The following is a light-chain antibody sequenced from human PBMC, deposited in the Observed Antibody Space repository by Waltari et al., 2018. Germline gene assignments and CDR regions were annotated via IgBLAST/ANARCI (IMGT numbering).Light chain of an antibody. CDR1: QSLLYSANNKNY. CDR3: QQYDTPPRT. V-gene: IGKV4-1*01. Sequence: DIVLTQSPDSLAVSLGERATINCKSSQSLLYSANNKNYLAWYQQKPGQPPKLLIHWASTRESGVPDRFSGSGSGTDFTLTISSLQAADVAVYYCQQYDTPPRTFGQGTTVEIK. CDR2: WAS. J-gene: IGKJ1*01.